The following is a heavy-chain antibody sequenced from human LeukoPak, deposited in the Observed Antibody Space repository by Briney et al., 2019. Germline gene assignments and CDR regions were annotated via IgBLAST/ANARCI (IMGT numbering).Heavy chain of an antibody. CDR1: GFTFSSYS. V-gene: IGHV3-23*01. CDR2: ISGGGIGI. J-gene: IGHJ4*02. D-gene: IGHD2-2*01. CDR3: TRRRGNQQPIDY. Sequence: GSLRLSCAASGFTFSSYSMSWVRQAPGKGVGGVSAISGGGIGIYYADSLKGRFTISRDDSKNTLYLQMNSLRAEDTAVYYCTRRRGNQQPIDYWGQGTLVTVSS.